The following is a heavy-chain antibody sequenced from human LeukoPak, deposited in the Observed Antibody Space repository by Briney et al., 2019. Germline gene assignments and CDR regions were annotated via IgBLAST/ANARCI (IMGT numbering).Heavy chain of an antibody. J-gene: IGHJ5*02. CDR1: GGSISSSSYY. V-gene: IGHV4-39*01. Sequence: SETLSLTCTVSGGSISSSSYYWGWIRQPPGKGLEWIGSIYYSGSTYYNPFLKSRVTISVDTSKNQFSLKLSSVTAADTAVYYCARQNEGYYYDSSGLNWFDPWGQGTLVTVSS. CDR2: IYYSGST. CDR3: ARQNEGYYYDSSGLNWFDP. D-gene: IGHD3-22*01.